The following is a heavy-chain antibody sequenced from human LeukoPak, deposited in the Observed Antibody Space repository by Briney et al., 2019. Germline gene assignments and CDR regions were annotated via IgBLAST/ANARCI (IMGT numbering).Heavy chain of an antibody. CDR1: GFTFSSYS. CDR2: ISSSSSSI. CDR3: ASSPVSSWYVDY. V-gene: IGHV3-48*01. Sequence: GGSLRLSCAASGFTFSSYSMNWVRQAPGKGLEWVSYISSSSSSIRYADSVKGRFTISRDNARDSLYLQMNSLRAEDTAVYYCASSPVSSWYVDYWGQGTLVTVSS. D-gene: IGHD6-13*01. J-gene: IGHJ4*02.